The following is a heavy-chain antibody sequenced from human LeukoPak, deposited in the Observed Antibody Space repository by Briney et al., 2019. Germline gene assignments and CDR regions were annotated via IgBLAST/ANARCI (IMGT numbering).Heavy chain of an antibody. CDR1: GGTFSSYA. D-gene: IGHD3-22*01. CDR2: IIPILGIA. V-gene: IGHV1-69*04. J-gene: IGHJ6*02. CDR3: ARDRREIVVVTANYYYYGMDV. Sequence: ASVKVSCKAPGGTFSSYAISWVRQAPGQGLEWMGRIIPILGIANYAQKFQGRVTITADKSTSTAYMELSSLRSEDTAVYYCARDRREIVVVTANYYYYGMDVWGQGTTVTVSS.